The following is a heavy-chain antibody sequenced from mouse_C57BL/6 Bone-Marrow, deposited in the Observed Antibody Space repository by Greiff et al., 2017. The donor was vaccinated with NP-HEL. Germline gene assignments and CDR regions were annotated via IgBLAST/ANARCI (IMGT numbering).Heavy chain of an antibody. J-gene: IGHJ4*01. CDR2: FHPYNDDT. Sequence: VKLMESGAELVKPGASVKMSCKASGYTFTTYPIEWMKQNHGKSLEWIGNFHPYNDDTKYNEKFKGKATLTVEKSSSTVYLELSRLTSDDSAVYYCATTVVAPYAMDYWGQGTSVTVSS. CDR3: ATTVVAPYAMDY. CDR1: GYTFTTYP. V-gene: IGHV1-47*01. D-gene: IGHD1-1*01.